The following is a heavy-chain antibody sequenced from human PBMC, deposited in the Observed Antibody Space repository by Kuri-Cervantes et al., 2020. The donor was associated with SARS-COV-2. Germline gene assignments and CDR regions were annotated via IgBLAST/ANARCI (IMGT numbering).Heavy chain of an antibody. J-gene: IGHJ4*02. CDR2: IIPILGTA. CDR3: ATDQVWDDNSSYYLDY. CDR1: GYTITNFF. V-gene: IGHV1-69*08. D-gene: IGHD3-22*01. Sequence: SVKVSCKTSGYTITNFFMHWVRQAPGQGLEWMGRIIPILGTANYAQKFQGRVTITADKSTSTAYMELSSLRSEDTAVYYCATDQVWDDNSSYYLDYWGQGTLVTVSS.